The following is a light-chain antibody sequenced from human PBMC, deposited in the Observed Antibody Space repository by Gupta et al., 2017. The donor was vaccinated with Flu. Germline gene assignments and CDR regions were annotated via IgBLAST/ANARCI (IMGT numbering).Light chain of an antibody. V-gene: IGKV4-1*01. CDR3: QQYYNSLWT. CDR1: QSVLNRSNNKKY. J-gene: IGKJ1*01. CDR2: WAS. Sequence: DIVMTQSPDSLAVSLGERATINCKSSQSVLNRSNNKKYLAWYQQKPGQPPKLLMYWASTRESGVPDRFSGSGSGTDFTLTISSLQAEDVAVYYCQQYYNSLWTFGQGTRVEVK.